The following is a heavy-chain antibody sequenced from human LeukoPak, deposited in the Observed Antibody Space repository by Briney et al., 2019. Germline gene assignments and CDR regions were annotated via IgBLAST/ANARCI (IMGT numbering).Heavy chain of an antibody. V-gene: IGHV4-34*01. Sequence: PSETLSLTCAVYGGSFSGYYWSWIRQPPGKGLEWIGEINHSGSTNYNPSLKSRVTISADTSKNQFSLKLSSVTAADTAVYYCARGRPEDIVVVPAAIPPVFDYWGQGTLVTVSS. CDR2: INHSGST. CDR1: GGSFSGYY. D-gene: IGHD2-2*01. CDR3: ARGRPEDIVVVPAAIPPVFDY. J-gene: IGHJ4*02.